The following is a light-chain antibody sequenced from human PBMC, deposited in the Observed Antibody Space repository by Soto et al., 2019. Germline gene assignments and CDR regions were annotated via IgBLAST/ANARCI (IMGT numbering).Light chain of an antibody. V-gene: IGLV1-40*01. Sequence: QSVLTQPPSGSGAPGQRVTISCTGSSSNIGAGYDVHWYQQLPGTAPKVLIYDNNNRPSGVPDRFSGSKSGTSASLDITGLQAEDEADYYCHSYDVSLSGPVFGGGTKLTVL. CDR1: SSNIGAGYD. J-gene: IGLJ2*01. CDR2: DNN. CDR3: HSYDVSLSGPV.